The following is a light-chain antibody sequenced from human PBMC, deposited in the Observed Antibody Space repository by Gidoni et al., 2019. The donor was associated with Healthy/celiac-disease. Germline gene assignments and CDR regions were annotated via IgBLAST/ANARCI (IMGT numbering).Light chain of an antibody. V-gene: IGKV3-15*01. CDR3: QQYNNWPPWT. J-gene: IGKJ1*01. CDR2: GAS. CDR1: QSVSSN. Sequence: EIVMTQSPATLSVSPGERATLSCRASQSVSSNLAWYQPKPGQAPRFLIYGASTRATGIPARFSGSGSGTEFTLTISSLQSEDFAVYYCQQYNNWPPWTFXXXTKVEIK.